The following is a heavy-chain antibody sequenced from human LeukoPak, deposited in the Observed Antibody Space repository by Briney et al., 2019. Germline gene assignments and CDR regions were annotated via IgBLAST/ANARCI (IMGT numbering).Heavy chain of an antibody. CDR2: IKQDGSEK. Sequence: ETLSLTCTVSGGSISSSSYYWGWIRQPPGKGLEWVANIKQDGSEKYYVDSVKGRFTISRDNAKNSLYLQMNSLRAEDTAVYYCASGDSSGWLPAHWGQGTLVTVSS. D-gene: IGHD6-19*01. V-gene: IGHV3-7*01. J-gene: IGHJ4*02. CDR1: GGSISSSSYY. CDR3: ASGDSSGWLPAH.